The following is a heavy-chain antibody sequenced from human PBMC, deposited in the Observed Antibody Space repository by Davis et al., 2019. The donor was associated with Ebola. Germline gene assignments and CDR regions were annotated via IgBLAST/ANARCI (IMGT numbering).Heavy chain of an antibody. D-gene: IGHD1-7*01. V-gene: IGHV1-8*01. CDR3: ARGPNWNYYFYYYYYGMDV. Sequence: AASVKVSCKASGYTFTSYDINWVRQAPGQGLEWMGWMNPNSGNTGYAQKFQGRVTMTRNTSISTAYMELSSLRSEDTAVYYCARGPNWNYYFYYYYYGMDVWGQGTTVTVSS. CDR1: GYTFTSYD. CDR2: MNPNSGNT. J-gene: IGHJ6*02.